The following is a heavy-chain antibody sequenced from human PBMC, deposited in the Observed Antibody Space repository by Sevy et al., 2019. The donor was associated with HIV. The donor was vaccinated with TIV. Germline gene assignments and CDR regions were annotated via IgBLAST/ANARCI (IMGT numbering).Heavy chain of an antibody. J-gene: IGHJ4*02. V-gene: IGHV4-39*01. CDR1: GGSVRSSPHY. CDR2: TYYSGST. D-gene: IGHD2-2*01. Sequence: SETLSLTCSVSGGSVRSSPHYWGWIRQSPGKGLEWIGSTYYSGSTYYNPSLKSRVMISVDTSRSQFSLKLNSVTAADTAVYYCAASLPLNVVCSSTSCHGAFDYWGQGTAVTVSS. CDR3: AASLPLNVVCSSTSCHGAFDY.